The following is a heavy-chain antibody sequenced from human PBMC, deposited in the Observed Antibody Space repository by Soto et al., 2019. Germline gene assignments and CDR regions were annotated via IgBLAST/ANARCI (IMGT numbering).Heavy chain of an antibody. V-gene: IGHV3-21*01. D-gene: IGHD2-15*01. CDR2: ISSSSSYI. Sequence: EVQLVESGGGLVKPGGSLRLSCAASGFTFSSYSMNWVRQAPGKGLEWVSSISSSSSYIYYADSVKGRFTISRDNAKNSLYLQRNGLRAEDTAVYYCARSLKGYCSGGSCYDYWGQGTLVTVSS. CDR1: GFTFSSYS. J-gene: IGHJ4*02. CDR3: ARSLKGYCSGGSCYDY.